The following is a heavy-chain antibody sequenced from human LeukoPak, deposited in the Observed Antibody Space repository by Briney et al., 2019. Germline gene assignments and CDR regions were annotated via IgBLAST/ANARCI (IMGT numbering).Heavy chain of an antibody. CDR3: ARLYCRGGNCYSYFDS. CDR2: IYANGAT. J-gene: IGHJ4*02. CDR1: GGSMNDYY. D-gene: IGHD2-15*01. Sequence: SETLSLTRTVSGGSMNDYYWYWIRQPAGKGLECIGRIYANGATNYNASLKSRITMSVDTSKTQFSLTLNSVTAADSAVYYCARLYCRGGNCYSYFDSWGRGTLVTVSS. V-gene: IGHV4-4*07.